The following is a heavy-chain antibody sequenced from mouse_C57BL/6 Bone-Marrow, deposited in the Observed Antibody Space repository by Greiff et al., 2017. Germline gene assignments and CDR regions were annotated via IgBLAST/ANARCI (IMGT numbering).Heavy chain of an antibody. CDR3: ARSERRGYYYAIDY. J-gene: IGHJ4*01. V-gene: IGHV1-72*01. Sequence: QVQLQQPGAELVKPGASVKLSCKASGYTFTSYWMHWVKQRPGRGLEWIGRIDPNSGGTKYNEKFKSKATLTVDKPSSTAYMQLSSLTSEASAVYYCARSERRGYYYAIDYWGQGTSVTVSS. CDR1: GYTFTSYW. CDR2: IDPNSGGT.